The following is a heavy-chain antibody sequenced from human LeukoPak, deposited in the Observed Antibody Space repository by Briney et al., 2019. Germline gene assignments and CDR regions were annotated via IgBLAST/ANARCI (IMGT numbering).Heavy chain of an antibody. J-gene: IGHJ3*02. CDR1: GYTFTSYG. Sequence: GASVKVSCKASGYTFTSYGISWVRQAPGQGLEWMGWISAYNGNTIYAEKLQGRVTITTDTSTSTAYMELRSLRSDDTAVYYFPRDKQTIAVAFDIWGRETSDSVSS. V-gene: IGHV1-18*04. D-gene: IGHD6-19*01. CDR2: ISAYNGNT. CDR3: PRDKQTIAVAFDI.